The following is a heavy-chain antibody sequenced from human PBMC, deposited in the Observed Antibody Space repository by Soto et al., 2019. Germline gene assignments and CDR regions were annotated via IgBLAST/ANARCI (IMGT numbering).Heavy chain of an antibody. CDR1: GFTFSSYA. CDR3: ARDPVVGELGIRNAFDI. D-gene: IGHD7-27*01. V-gene: IGHV3-30*04. Sequence: GGSLRLSCAASGFTFSSYAMHWVRQAPGKGLEWVAVISYDGSNKYYADSVKGRFTISRDNSKNTLYLQMNSLRAEDTAVYYCARDPVVGELGIRNAFDIWGQGTMVTVSS. J-gene: IGHJ3*02. CDR2: ISYDGSNK.